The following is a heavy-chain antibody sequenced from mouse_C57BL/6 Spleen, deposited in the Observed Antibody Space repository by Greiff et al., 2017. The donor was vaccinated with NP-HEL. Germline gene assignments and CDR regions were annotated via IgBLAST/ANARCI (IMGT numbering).Heavy chain of an antibody. Sequence: EVQLQESGPGLVKPSQSLSLTCSVTGYSITSGYYWNWIRQFPGNKLEWMGYISYDGSNNYNPSLKNRISITRDTSKNQLFLKLNSVTTEDTATYYCARDKGGYYAMDYWGQGTSVTVSS. CDR2: ISYDGSN. J-gene: IGHJ4*01. CDR3: ARDKGGYYAMDY. V-gene: IGHV3-6*01. CDR1: GYSITSGYY.